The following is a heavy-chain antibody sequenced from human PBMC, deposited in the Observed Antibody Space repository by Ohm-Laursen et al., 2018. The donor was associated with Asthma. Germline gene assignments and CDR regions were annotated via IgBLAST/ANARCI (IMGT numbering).Heavy chain of an antibody. V-gene: IGHV3-30*18. J-gene: IGHJ4*02. Sequence: SLRLSCSASGFTFSSYGMHWVRQAPGKGLEWVAVISYDGSNKYYADSVKGRFTISRDNSKNTLYLQMNSLRAEDTAVYYCAKDLSTSPGDRWGQGTLVTVSS. D-gene: IGHD5/OR15-5a*01. CDR2: ISYDGSNK. CDR1: GFTFSSYG. CDR3: AKDLSTSPGDR.